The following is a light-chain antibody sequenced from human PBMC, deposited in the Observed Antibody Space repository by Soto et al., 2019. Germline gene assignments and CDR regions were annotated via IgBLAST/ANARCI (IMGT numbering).Light chain of an antibody. CDR3: QQYNNWPRT. Sequence: EIVITQSPATLSVSPGERATLSCRASQSVSSNLAWYPQKPGQAPRLLIYGASTRATGIPAMFNGSGAGAECTLTISSLQSEDVAVYYCQQYNNWPRTFGQGTQV. CDR1: QSVSSN. J-gene: IGKJ1*01. CDR2: GAS. V-gene: IGKV3-15*01.